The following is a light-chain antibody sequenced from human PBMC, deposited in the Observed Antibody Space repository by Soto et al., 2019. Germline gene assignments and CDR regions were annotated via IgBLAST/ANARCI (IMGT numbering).Light chain of an antibody. CDR2: AAS. CDR3: QKYNNAPLT. V-gene: IGKV1-27*01. Sequence: DIQMTQSPSSLSASVGHMFTITCRASQGMTNYLAWYQQKPGKVPKXLIYAASTLQSGVPSRFSGSGSGTDFTLTISSLKHEDVATYYCQKYNNAPLTFGQGTRLEIK. J-gene: IGKJ5*01. CDR1: QGMTNY.